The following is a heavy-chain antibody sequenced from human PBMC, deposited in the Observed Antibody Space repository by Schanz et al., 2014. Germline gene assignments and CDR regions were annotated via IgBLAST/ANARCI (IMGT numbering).Heavy chain of an antibody. D-gene: IGHD3-22*01. Sequence: QVQLVQSGAEVKKPGASVKVSCEASGYTFIDYSIHWVRQAPGQGLQWMGRINPRNGGADSAQKFQGRVTMTRDTSVLTAYMELSRVRTDESAGYYGAREHYDNSGVLDFWGQGSLVTVSS. V-gene: IGHV1-2*06. CDR2: INPRNGGA. CDR1: GYTFIDYS. J-gene: IGHJ4*02. CDR3: AREHYDNSGVLDF.